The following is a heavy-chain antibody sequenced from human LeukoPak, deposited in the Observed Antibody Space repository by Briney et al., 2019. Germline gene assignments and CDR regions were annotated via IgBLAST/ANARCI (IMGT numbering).Heavy chain of an antibody. V-gene: IGHV1-18*01. CDR3: ARVYYDSSGYYDAFDI. CDR2: ISAYNGNT. D-gene: IGHD3-22*01. J-gene: IGHJ3*02. CDR1: GYTFTSYG. Sequence: ASVKVSCKASGYTFTSYGISWVRQAPGQGLEWMGWISAYNGNTNYAQKLQGRVTMTTDTSTSTAYMELRSLRSDDTAVYYCARVYYDSSGYYDAFDIWGQGIMVTVSS.